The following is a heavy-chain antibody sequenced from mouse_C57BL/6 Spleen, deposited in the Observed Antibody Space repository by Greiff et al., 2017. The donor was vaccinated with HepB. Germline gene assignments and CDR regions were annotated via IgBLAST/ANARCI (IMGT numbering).Heavy chain of an antibody. J-gene: IGHJ2*01. CDR3: ASQLTRTFVDY. V-gene: IGHV5-4*01. D-gene: IGHD4-1*01. CDR2: ISDGGSYT. Sequence: EVQVVESGGGLVKPGGSLKLSCAASGFTFSSYAMSWVRQTPEKRLEWVATISDGGSYTYYPDNVKGRFTISRDNAKNNLYLQMSHLKSEDTAMYYCASQLTRTFVDYWGQGTTLTVSS. CDR1: GFTFSSYA.